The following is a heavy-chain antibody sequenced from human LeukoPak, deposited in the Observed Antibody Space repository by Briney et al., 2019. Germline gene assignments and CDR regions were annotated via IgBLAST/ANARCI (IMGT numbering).Heavy chain of an antibody. CDR1: GDSISSYY. D-gene: IGHD6-6*01. CDR2: IYTSGGT. Sequence: SETLSLTCTVSGDSISSYYWSWIRQPPGKGLEWIRYIYTSGGTNYIPSLKGRVTISIDTSKNQFSLNLSSVTATDSAVYYCARLTRLSTSPDRYYLDYWGQGTLVTVSS. CDR3: ARLTRLSTSPDRYYLDY. J-gene: IGHJ4*02. V-gene: IGHV4-4*09.